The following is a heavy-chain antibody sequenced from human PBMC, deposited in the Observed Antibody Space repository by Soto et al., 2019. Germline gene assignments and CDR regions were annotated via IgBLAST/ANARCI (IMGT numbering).Heavy chain of an antibody. CDR2: ISGSGGST. Sequence: GESLKISCAASGFTFSSYAMSWVRQAPGKGLEWVSAISGSGGSTYYADSVKGRFTISRDNSKNTLYLQMNSLRAEDTAVYYCAKDRRGRSSGWWDFDYWGQGTLVTVSS. CDR3: AKDRRGRSSGWWDFDY. V-gene: IGHV3-23*01. CDR1: GFTFSSYA. J-gene: IGHJ4*02. D-gene: IGHD6-19*01.